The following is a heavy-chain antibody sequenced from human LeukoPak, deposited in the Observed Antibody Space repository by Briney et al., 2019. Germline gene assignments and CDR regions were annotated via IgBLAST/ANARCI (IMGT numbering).Heavy chain of an antibody. CDR2: ISGYNGNT. D-gene: IGHD2-2*01. J-gene: IGHJ6*03. CDR1: GGTFSSYA. V-gene: IGHV1-18*01. Sequence: ASVKVSCKASGGTFSSYAISWVRQAPGQGLEWMGWISGYNGNTNYAQKLQGRVTMTTDTSTSTAYMELRSLKSDDTAVYYCARGPSNDCSSTSCYVFYYYYYMDVWGKGTTVTVSS. CDR3: ARGPSNDCSSTSCYVFYYYYYMDV.